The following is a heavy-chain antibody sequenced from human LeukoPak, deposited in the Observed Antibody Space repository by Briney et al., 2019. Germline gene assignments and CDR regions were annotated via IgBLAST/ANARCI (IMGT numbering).Heavy chain of an antibody. CDR3: ARSRAFNSGAFDP. Sequence: SETLSLTCTVSDDSVSSDNYYWSWIRQPPGKGLEWIGYVYYSGSTNYNPSLKSRVTISVDTSKNQFSLRLNSVTAADTAVYYCARSRAFNSGAFDPWGQGSLVTVSS. J-gene: IGHJ5*02. D-gene: IGHD1-26*01. CDR1: DDSVSSDNYY. CDR2: VYYSGST. V-gene: IGHV4-61*01.